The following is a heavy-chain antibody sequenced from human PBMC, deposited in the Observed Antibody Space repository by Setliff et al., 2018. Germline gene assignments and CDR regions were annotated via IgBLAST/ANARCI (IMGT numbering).Heavy chain of an antibody. CDR1: GESFSGHY. Sequence: SETLSLTCAVYGESFSGHYWSWIRQPPGKGLEWIGEINHSGSTNYNPSLKSRVTISVDTSKNQFSLKLSSVGAADTAVYYCARGFDVCGGGACYTDGPYYFDYWGLGTLVTVSS. D-gene: IGHD2-21*02. J-gene: IGHJ4*02. CDR2: INHSGST. CDR3: ARGFDVCGGGACYTDGPYYFDY. V-gene: IGHV4-34*01.